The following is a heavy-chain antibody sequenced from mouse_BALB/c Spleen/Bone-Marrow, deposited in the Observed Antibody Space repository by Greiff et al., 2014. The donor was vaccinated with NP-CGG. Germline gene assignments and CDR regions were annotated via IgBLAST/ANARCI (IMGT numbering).Heavy chain of an antibody. Sequence: VNLEESRAELVRPGVSGKLTRRDSGYTFKSHWINWAKKRPGQGLEWIGNIYPSDSYNNYTHRLKDKATLTVDKSSSTAYMQLSSPTSEVSAVFYCIRYGNSHFYAMDHCAPVTSVIGSS. J-gene: IGHJ4*01. V-gene: IGHV1-69*02. CDR1: GYTFKSHW. D-gene: IGHD1-1*01. CDR3: IRYGNSHFYAMDH. CDR2: IYPSDSYN.